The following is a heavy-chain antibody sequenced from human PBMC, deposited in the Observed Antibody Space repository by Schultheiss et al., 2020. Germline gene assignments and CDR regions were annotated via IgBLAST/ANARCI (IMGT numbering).Heavy chain of an antibody. Sequence: GESLKISCKASGYTFTGYYMHWVRQAPGQGLEWMGWINPNSGGTNYAQKFQGRVTMTRDTSTSTAYMELSSQRSEDTAVYYCAAGNDNPFDYWGQGTLVTVSS. D-gene: IGHD1-14*01. J-gene: IGHJ4*02. CDR2: INPNSGGT. CDR1: GYTFTGYY. CDR3: AAGNDNPFDY. V-gene: IGHV1-2*02.